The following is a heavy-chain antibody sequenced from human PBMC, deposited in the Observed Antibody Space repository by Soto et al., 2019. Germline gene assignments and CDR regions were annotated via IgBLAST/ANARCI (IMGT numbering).Heavy chain of an antibody. V-gene: IGHV1-69*13. CDR2: IIPIFGTA. CDR1: GGTFSSYA. D-gene: IGHD2-15*01. Sequence: SVKVSCKASGGTFSSYAISWVRQATGQGLEWMGGIIPIFGTANYAQKFQGRVTITADESTSTAYMELSSLRSEDTAVYYCARERTPAVQYCSGGSCPRPFDYWGQGTLVTVSS. J-gene: IGHJ4*02. CDR3: ARERTPAVQYCSGGSCPRPFDY.